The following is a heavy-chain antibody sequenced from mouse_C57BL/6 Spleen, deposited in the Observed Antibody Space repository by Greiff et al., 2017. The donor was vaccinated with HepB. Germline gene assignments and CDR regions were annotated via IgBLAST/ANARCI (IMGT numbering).Heavy chain of an antibody. CDR2: IDPSDSYT. CDR1: GYTFTSYW. D-gene: IGHD1-1*01. CDR3: ARYYGSRDWYFDV. Sequence: QVQLQQPGAELVMPGASVKLSCKASGYTFTSYWMHWVKQRPGQGLEWIGEIDPSDSYTNYNQKFKGKSTLTVDKSSSTAYMQLSSLTSEDSAVYYCARYYGSRDWYFDVWGTGTTVTVSS. J-gene: IGHJ1*03. V-gene: IGHV1-69*01.